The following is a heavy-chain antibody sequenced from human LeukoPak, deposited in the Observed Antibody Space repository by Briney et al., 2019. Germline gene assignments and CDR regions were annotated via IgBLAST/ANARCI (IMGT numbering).Heavy chain of an antibody. J-gene: IGHJ3*01. Sequence: PSETLSLTCDVSDFSIITTYYWGWIRQPPGKGLEWIGNVFHSGSTYYNPSLKSRVTISVDKSKNQFSLKLRSVTAAGTAVYYCARQLYSDSSAWGQGTMVTVSS. V-gene: IGHV4-38-2*01. CDR2: VFHSGST. CDR3: ARQLYSDSSA. D-gene: IGHD3-22*01. CDR1: DFSIITTYY.